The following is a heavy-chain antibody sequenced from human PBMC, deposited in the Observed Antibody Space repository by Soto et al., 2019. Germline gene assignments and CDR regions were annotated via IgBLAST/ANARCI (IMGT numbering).Heavy chain of an antibody. V-gene: IGHV1-18*01. CDR3: AIILGYCSGGSCYSDYYYYMDV. CDR1: GYTFTSYG. D-gene: IGHD2-15*01. Sequence: ASVKVSCKASGYTFTSYGISWVRQAPGQGLEWMGWISAYNGNTNYAQKLQGRVTMTTDTSTSTAYMELRSLRSDDTAVYYCAIILGYCSGGSCYSDYYYYMDVWGKGTTVTVSS. J-gene: IGHJ6*03. CDR2: ISAYNGNT.